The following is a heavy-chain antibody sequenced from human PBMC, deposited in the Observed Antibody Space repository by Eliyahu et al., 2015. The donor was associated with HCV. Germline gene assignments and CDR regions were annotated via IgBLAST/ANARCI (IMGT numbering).Heavy chain of an antibody. V-gene: IGHV4-39*01. J-gene: IGHJ5*02. Sequence: QLQQRESGPGLVKPSETLSLTCTVXGGSIXXSSXXXGWIRQPPGKGLEWIGSIYYSGSPYYXPSLKSRVTISVDTSKNQFSLKLSSVTAADTAVYYCARHVDRTMTGSGYDPPGWFDPWGQGTLVTVSS. D-gene: IGHD5-12*01. CDR1: GGSIXXSSXX. CDR3: ARHVDRTMTGSGYDPPGWFDP. CDR2: IYYSGSP.